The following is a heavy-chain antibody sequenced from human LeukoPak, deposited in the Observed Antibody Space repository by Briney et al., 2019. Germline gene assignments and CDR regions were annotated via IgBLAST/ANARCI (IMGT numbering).Heavy chain of an antibody. CDR3: ARRQQLVPYYYYYGMDV. V-gene: IGHV7-4-1*02. D-gene: IGHD6-6*01. J-gene: IGHJ6*02. CDR1: GYTFTSYA. CDR2: INTNTGNP. Sequence: ASVKVSCKASGYTFTSYAMNWVRQAPGQGLEWMGWINTNTGNPTYAQGFTRRIVFSLDTSVSTAYLQISSLKAEDTAVYYCARRQQLVPYYYYYGMDVWGQGTTVTVSS.